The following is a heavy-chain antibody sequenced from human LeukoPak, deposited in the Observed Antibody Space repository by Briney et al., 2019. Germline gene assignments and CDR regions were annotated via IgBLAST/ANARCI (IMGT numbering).Heavy chain of an antibody. D-gene: IGHD5-18*01. CDR2: ISYDGSNK. V-gene: IGHV3-30*18. Sequence: FXFXSYGMHWVRQAPGKGLEWVAVISYDGSNKYYADSVKGRFTISRDNSKNTLYLQMNSLRAEDTAVYYCAKDKQLWLISPPDYWGQGTLVTVSS. CDR3: AKDKQLWLISPPDY. CDR1: FXFXSYG. J-gene: IGHJ4*02.